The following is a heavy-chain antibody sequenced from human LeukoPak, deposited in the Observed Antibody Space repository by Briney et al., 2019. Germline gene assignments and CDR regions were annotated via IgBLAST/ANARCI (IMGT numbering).Heavy chain of an antibody. CDR3: ARVRYFDWFPYYYYYMDV. CDR1: GGSISSHY. Sequence: SETLSLTCTASGGSISSHYWSWIRQPPGKGLEWVGYIYYSGSSNYNPSFKSRVTISVDTSKNQFSLKLSSVTAADTAVYYCARVRYFDWFPYYYYYMDVWGKGTTVTVSS. V-gene: IGHV4-59*11. CDR2: IYYSGSS. D-gene: IGHD3-9*01. J-gene: IGHJ6*03.